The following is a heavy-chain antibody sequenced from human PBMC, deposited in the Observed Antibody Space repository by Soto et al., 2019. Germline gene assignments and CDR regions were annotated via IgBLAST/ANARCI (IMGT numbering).Heavy chain of an antibody. V-gene: IGHV3-13*01. CDR3: ARKGDTAMAYGMDV. CDR1: GFTFSSYD. CDR2: IGTAGDT. D-gene: IGHD5-18*01. J-gene: IGHJ6*02. Sequence: SGFTFSSYDMHWVRQATGKGLEWVSAIGTAGDTYYPGSVKGRFTISRENAKNSLYLQMNSLRAEDTAVYYCARKGDTAMAYGMDVWGQGTTVTVSS.